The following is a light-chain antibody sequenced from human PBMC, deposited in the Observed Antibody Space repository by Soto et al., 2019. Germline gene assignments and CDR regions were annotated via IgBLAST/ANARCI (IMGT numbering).Light chain of an antibody. CDR2: GAS. Sequence: EILITQSPATLSVSPGERATLSCRASQSVSSNLAWYQQRNGQAPRILIYGASTRDTGIPARFSGSGSGTEFTLTISSLQSEDFEVYYCQQYNNSPRTFGQGTKVDIK. CDR3: QQYNNSPRT. J-gene: IGKJ1*01. V-gene: IGKV3-15*01. CDR1: QSVSSN.